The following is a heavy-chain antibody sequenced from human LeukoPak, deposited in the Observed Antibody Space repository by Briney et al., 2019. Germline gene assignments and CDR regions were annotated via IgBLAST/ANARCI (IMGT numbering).Heavy chain of an antibody. V-gene: IGHV3-23*01. CDR3: AKDLHDYGNYVGWFDS. CDR2: ISGSGINT. J-gene: IGHJ5*01. CDR1: GFTFSSYA. Sequence: GGSLRLSCAASGFTFSSYAMSWVRQAPGKGLEWVAAISGSGINTYYADPVKGRFTISRDNSKTTLFLQMNSLRAEDTAVYYCAKDLHDYGNYVGWFDSWGQGTLVTVSS. D-gene: IGHD4-11*01.